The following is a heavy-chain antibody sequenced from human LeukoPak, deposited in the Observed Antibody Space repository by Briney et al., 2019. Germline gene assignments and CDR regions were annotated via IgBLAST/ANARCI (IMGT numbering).Heavy chain of an antibody. D-gene: IGHD5/OR15-5a*01. CDR1: GYAFTNHD. Sequence: ASVKVSCKASGYAFTNHDINWLRQASGQGLEWMGWMNPNSGDTGYAQKFQGRVTMTRDTSISTAYMELSSLTSEDTGVYYCMRGQPETSTTWGQGSLVTVSS. CDR3: MRGQPETSTT. CDR2: MNPNSGDT. J-gene: IGHJ5*02. V-gene: IGHV1-8*01.